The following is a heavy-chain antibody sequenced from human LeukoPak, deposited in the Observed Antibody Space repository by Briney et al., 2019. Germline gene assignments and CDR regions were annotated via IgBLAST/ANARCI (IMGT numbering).Heavy chain of an antibody. Sequence: ASVKVSCTASGYTFTSYGISWVRQAPGQGLEWMGWISAYNGNTNYAQKLQGRVTMTTDTSTSTAYMELRSLRSDDTAVYYCARDGGYDSGGVFDYYYGMDVWGQGTTVTVSS. CDR2: ISAYNGNT. D-gene: IGHD5-12*01. CDR1: GYTFTSYG. V-gene: IGHV1-18*01. CDR3: ARDGGYDSGGVFDYYYGMDV. J-gene: IGHJ6*02.